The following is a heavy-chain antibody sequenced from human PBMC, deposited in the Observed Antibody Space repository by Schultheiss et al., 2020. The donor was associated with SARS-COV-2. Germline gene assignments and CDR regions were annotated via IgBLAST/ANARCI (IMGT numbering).Heavy chain of an antibody. CDR3: VAAWQWPVSN. V-gene: IGHV3-23*01. J-gene: IGHJ4*02. Sequence: GGSLRLSCAASGFTFSTYTMNWVRQAPGKGLEWVSAIAHDTGRTYYADSVRGRFTISRDDSKTSVYLQMSSLSAEDTAIYYCVAAWQWPVSNWGQGTLVTVSS. CDR1: GFTFSTYT. D-gene: IGHD6-19*01. CDR2: IAHDTGRT.